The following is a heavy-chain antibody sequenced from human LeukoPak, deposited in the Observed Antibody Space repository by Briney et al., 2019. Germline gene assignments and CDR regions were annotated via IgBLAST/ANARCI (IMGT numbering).Heavy chain of an antibody. D-gene: IGHD5-18*01. Sequence: SVKVSCKASGGTFSSYAISWVRQAPGQGLEWMGRIIPILGIANYAQKFRGRVTITADKSTSTAYMELSSLRSEDTAVYYCASFSSYGLYTDGWGQGTLVTVSS. V-gene: IGHV1-69*04. CDR3: ASFSSYGLYTDG. J-gene: IGHJ4*02. CDR1: GGTFSSYA. CDR2: IIPILGIA.